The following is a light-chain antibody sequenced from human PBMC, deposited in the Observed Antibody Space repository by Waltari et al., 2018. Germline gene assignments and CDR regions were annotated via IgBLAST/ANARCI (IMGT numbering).Light chain of an antibody. V-gene: IGKV1-39*01. CDR3: QQSYSTPRT. CDR1: QSISSY. J-gene: IGKJ1*01. CDR2: AAS. Sequence: DIRMTKSPSSLSASVGDRVPITCRASQSISSYLNWYQQKPGKAPKLLIYAASSLQSGVPSRFSGSGSGTDFTLTISSLQPEDFATYYCQQSYSTPRTFGQGTKVEIK.